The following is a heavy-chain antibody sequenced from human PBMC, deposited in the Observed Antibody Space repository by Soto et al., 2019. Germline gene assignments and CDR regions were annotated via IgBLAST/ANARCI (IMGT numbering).Heavy chain of an antibody. D-gene: IGHD1-26*01. CDR3: ARRYGGNLDY. V-gene: IGHV4-59*08. CDR2: IYSSGST. CDR1: GGSISSYY. J-gene: IGHJ4*02. Sequence: QVQLQESGPGLVKPSETLSLTCTVSGGSISSYYWSWIRQPPGKGLEWIGYIYSSGSTNYNPSLKSRVTISVDTSKNQFSLKLSSVTAADTAVYYCARRYGGNLDYWGQGTLVTVSS.